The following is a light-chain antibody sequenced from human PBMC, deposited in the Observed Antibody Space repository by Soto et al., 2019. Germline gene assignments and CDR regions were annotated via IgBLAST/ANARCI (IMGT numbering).Light chain of an antibody. V-gene: IGKV1-5*01. CDR3: QHFKSFPIT. CDR2: DGS. J-gene: IGKJ5*01. Sequence: DIQMTQSPSTLSASVGDRVTITCRASQSISTWLAWYQQKPGKAPKFLIFDGSSLQSGVPSRFSGSGSGTDFTLTISSLQPEDFATYYCQHFKSFPITFGQGTRLEIK. CDR1: QSISTW.